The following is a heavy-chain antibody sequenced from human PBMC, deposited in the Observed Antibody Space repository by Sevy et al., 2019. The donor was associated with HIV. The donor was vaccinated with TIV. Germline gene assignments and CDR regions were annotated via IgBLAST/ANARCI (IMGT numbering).Heavy chain of an antibody. V-gene: IGHV3-30*14. CDR2: ISYDGSNK. D-gene: IGHD1-1*01. Sequence: GGYLRLSCAASGFTFTSFSMHWVRQAPGKGLEWVATISYDGSNKYYADSVKGRFTISRDNSKNYLYLQMNSLRAEDTAVYCCALERLSSNVAEYFQNWGQGTLVIVSS. CDR1: GFTFTSFS. CDR3: ALERLSSNVAEYFQN. J-gene: IGHJ1*01.